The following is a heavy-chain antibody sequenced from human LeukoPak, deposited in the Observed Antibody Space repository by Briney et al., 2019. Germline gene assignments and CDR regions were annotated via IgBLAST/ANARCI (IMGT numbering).Heavy chain of an antibody. CDR3: ARDGYCSGGSCYSNYFDY. Sequence: SETLSLTCAVYGGSFSNYYYSWIRQPPGKGLEWIGEINHSGNTNYNPSLKSRVTMSVDTSKNQFSLNLSSVTAADTAVYYCARDGYCSGGSCYSNYFDYWGQGTLVTVSS. D-gene: IGHD2-15*01. CDR1: GGSFSNYY. J-gene: IGHJ4*02. V-gene: IGHV4-34*01. CDR2: INHSGNT.